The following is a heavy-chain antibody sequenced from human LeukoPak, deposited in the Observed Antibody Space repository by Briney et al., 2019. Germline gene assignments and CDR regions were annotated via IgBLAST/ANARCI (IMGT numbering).Heavy chain of an antibody. V-gene: IGHV4-34*01. CDR3: ARGGYYSGANCDNWFDP. Sequence: SETPSLTCAVYGGSFSGYNWSWIRQPPGKGLEWIGEIDHSGSTNYNPSLKSRLTISVDTSKNQFSLKLSSVTAADTAVYYCARGGYYSGANCDNWFDPWGQGPLVTVSS. CDR1: GGSFSGYN. CDR2: IDHSGST. D-gene: IGHD2-15*01. J-gene: IGHJ5*02.